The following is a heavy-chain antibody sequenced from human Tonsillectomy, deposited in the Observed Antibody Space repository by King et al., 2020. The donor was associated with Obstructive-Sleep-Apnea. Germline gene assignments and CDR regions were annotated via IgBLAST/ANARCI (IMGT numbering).Heavy chain of an antibody. D-gene: IGHD1-26*01. J-gene: IGHJ3*01. CDR1: GFTFSYHW. Sequence: VQLVESGGGLIQPGGSLKLSCAASGFTFSYHWMHWVRQAPGKGLVWVSQIESEGITATYADPVRGRFTSSRDNAKNTLYLQMNSLRAEDTAAYFCARGGASSFDLWGRGTMVTVSS. CDR2: IESEGITA. V-gene: IGHV3-74*01. CDR3: ARGGASSFDL.